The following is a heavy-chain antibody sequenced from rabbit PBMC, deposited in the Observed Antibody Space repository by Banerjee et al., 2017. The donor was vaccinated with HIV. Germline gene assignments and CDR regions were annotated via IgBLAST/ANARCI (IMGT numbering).Heavy chain of an antibody. Sequence: QEQLEESGGDLVKPGGSLTLTCTASGLDFSSSYWMSWVRQAPGKGLEWIGCIWTGDGGPYYASWAKGRFTISKTSSTTVTLQMTSLTAADTATYFCARARGGSSSYYIYNLWGPGTLVTVS. V-gene: IGHV1S45*01. CDR2: IWTGDGGP. J-gene: IGHJ4*01. CDR3: ARARGGSSSYYIYNL. D-gene: IGHD1-1*01. CDR1: GLDFSSSYW.